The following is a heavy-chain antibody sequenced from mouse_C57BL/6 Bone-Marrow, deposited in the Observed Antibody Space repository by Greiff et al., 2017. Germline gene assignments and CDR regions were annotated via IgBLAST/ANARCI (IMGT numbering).Heavy chain of an antibody. D-gene: IGHD1-1*01. J-gene: IGHJ2*01. Sequence: QVQLKQPGAELVKPGASVKLSCKASGYTFTSYWMHWVKQRPGQGLEWIGMIHPNSGSTNYNEKFKSKATLTVDKPSSTAYMQLSSLTSEDSAVYYCARQKVVGDYWGQGTTLTVSS. CDR3: ARQKVVGDY. CDR2: IHPNSGST. CDR1: GYTFTSYW. V-gene: IGHV1-64*01.